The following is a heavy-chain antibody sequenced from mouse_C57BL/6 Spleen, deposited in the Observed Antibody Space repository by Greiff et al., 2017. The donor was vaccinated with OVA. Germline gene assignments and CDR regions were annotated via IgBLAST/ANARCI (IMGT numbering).Heavy chain of an antibody. D-gene: IGHD2-3*01. V-gene: IGHV1-82*01. J-gene: IGHJ2*01. CDR2: IYPGDGDT. CDR3: ASPYDGSLNYFDY. CDR1: GYAFSSSW. Sequence: SGPELVKPGASVKISCKASGYAFSSSWMNWVKQRPGKGLEWIGRIYPGDGDTNYNGKFKGKATLTADKSSSTAYMQLSSLTSEDSAVYFCASPYDGSLNYFDYWGQGTTLTVSS.